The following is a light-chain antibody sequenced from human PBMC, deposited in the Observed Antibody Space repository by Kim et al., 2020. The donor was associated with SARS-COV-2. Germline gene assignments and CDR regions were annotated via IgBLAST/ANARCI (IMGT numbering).Light chain of an antibody. CDR3: QQYGSYPRT. Sequence: ASVGGATPFTRRARQGRGRWLAWYQQRPGKAPRILIYGVSRRGRGIPSRFSGSGSGTEFTLTISRLQPDDSATYYCQQYGSYPRTFGEGTKVDIK. J-gene: IGKJ4*02. CDR1: QGRGRW. CDR2: GVS. V-gene: IGKV1-5*01.